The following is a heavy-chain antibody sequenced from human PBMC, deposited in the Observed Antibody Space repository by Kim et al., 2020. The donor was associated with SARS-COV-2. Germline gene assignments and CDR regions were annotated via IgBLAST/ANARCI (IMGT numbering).Heavy chain of an antibody. Sequence: GESLKISCKGSGYSFISYWIGWVRQMPGKGLEWMGIIYPGDSDTRYSPSFQGQVTISADKSITTAYLQWSSLKASDTAMYYCARLGGSYSISHNWFDPWGQGTLVTVSS. CDR2: IYPGDSDT. CDR1: GYSFISYW. J-gene: IGHJ5*02. V-gene: IGHV5-51*01. CDR3: ARLGGSYSISHNWFDP. D-gene: IGHD1-26*01.